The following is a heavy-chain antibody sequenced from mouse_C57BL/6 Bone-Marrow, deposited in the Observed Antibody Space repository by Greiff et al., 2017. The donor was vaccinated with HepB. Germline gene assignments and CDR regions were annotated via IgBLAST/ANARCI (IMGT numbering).Heavy chain of an antibody. D-gene: IGHD2-2*01. J-gene: IGHJ1*03. CDR3: ARQGYVGWYFDV. V-gene: IGHV5-12*01. CDR2: ISNGGGST. Sequence: DVKLQESGGGLVQPGGSLKLSCAASGFTFSDYYMYWVRQTPEKRLEWVAYISNGGGSTYYPDTVKGRFTISRDNAKNTLYLQMSRLKSEDTAMYYCARQGYVGWYFDVWGTGTTVTVSS. CDR1: GFTFSDYY.